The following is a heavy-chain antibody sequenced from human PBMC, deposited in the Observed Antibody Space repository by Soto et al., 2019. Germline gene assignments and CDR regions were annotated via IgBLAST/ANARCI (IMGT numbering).Heavy chain of an antibody. CDR1: GGSISSGDYY. V-gene: IGHV4-31*03. D-gene: IGHD3-3*01. CDR2: IYYSGST. CDR3: ARWWSGSRQGFDP. J-gene: IGHJ5*02. Sequence: QVQLQESGPGLVKPSQTLSLTCTVSGGSISSGDYYWSWIRQHPGKGLEWIGYIYYSGSTYYNPFLKSRVTIPVDTSQIQFSLTPSSVSAADTAVYYCARWWSGSRQGFDPWRQGTLVTVSA.